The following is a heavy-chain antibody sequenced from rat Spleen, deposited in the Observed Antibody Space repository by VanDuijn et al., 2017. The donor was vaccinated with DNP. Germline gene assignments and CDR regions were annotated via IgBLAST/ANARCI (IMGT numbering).Heavy chain of an antibody. CDR3: ASHDYSY. Sequence: EVQLVESGGGLVQPGRSLKLSCVASGFTFSGYYMAWVRQAPAKGLEWVASISPSGGSTYYRDSVKGRFTISRNNAKNTLYLQMDSLRSEDTATYYCASHDYSYWGQGVMVTVSS. D-gene: IGHD1-1*01. V-gene: IGHV5-25*01. CDR2: ISPSGGST. J-gene: IGHJ2*01. CDR1: GFTFSGYY.